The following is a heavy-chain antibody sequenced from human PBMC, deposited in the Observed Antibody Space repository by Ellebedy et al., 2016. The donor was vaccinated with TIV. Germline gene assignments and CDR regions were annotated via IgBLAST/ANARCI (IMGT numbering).Heavy chain of an antibody. Sequence: ASVKVSXXVSGYTLTELSMHWVRQAPGKGLEWMGGFDPEDGETIYAQKFQGRVTKTEDTSTDTAYMELSSLRSEDTAVYYCATENSGSYFFADWGQGTLVTVSS. CDR2: FDPEDGET. CDR1: GYTLTELS. D-gene: IGHD1-26*01. J-gene: IGHJ4*02. CDR3: ATENSGSYFFAD. V-gene: IGHV1-24*01.